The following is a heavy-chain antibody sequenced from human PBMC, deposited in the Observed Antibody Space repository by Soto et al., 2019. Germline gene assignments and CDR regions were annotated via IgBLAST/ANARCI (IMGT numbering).Heavy chain of an antibody. CDR2: IYPGDSDT. CDR1: GYSFTSYW. V-gene: IGHV5-51*01. J-gene: IGHJ6*02. Sequence: GESLKISCKGSGYSFTSYWIGWVRQMPGKGLEWMGIIYPGDSDTRYSPSFQGQVTISADKPISTAYLQWSSLKASDTAMYYCARHGNIAVADQLADYYYYYGMDVWGQGTTVTVS. CDR3: ARHGNIAVADQLADYYYYYGMDV. D-gene: IGHD6-19*01.